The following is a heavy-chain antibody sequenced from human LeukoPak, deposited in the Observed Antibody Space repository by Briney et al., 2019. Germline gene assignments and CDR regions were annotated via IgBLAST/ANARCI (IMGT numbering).Heavy chain of an antibody. D-gene: IGHD3-3*01. CDR3: ARHSRYDFWSGNWFDP. V-gene: IGHV4-59*08. J-gene: IGHJ5*02. CDR2: IYYSGST. Sequence: KPSETLSLTCTVSGGSISSYYWSWIRQPPGKGLEWIGYIYYSGSTNYNPSLKSRVTISVDTSKNQFSLKLSSVTAADTAVYYCARHSRYDFWSGNWFDPWGQGTLVTVSS. CDR1: GGSISSYY.